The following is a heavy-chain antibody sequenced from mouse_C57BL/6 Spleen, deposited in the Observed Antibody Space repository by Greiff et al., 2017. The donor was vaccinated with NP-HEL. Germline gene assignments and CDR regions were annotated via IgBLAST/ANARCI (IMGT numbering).Heavy chain of an antibody. CDR1: GFTFSDYY. V-gene: IGHV5-16*01. D-gene: IGHD2-10*01. J-gene: IGHJ2*01. CDR3: ARDAYYGYLDY. CDR2: INYDGSST. Sequence: EVNVVESEGGLVQPGSSMKLSCTASGFTFSDYYMAWVRQVPEKGLEWVANINYDGSSTYYLDSLKSRFIISRDNAKNILYLQMSSLKSEDTATYYCARDAYYGYLDYWGQGTTLTVSS.